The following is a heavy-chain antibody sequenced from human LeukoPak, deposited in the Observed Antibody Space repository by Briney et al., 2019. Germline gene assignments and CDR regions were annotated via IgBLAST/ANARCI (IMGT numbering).Heavy chain of an antibody. CDR2: IKQDASET. CDR1: GFTFRSYW. D-gene: IGHD3/OR15-3a*01. V-gene: IGHV3-7*04. J-gene: IGHJ6*02. CDR3: ARVRTENYYGMDV. Sequence: GGSLRLSCAASGFTFRSYWMSWVRQAPGKGLEWVTNIKQDASETYYVDSVNGRFTISRDNAKNSLYLQMNSLRVEDTAVYYCARVRTENYYGMDVWGQGTTVTVSS.